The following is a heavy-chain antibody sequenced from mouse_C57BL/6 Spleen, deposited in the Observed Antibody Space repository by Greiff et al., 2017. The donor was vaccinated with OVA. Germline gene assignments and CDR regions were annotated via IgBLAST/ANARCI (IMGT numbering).Heavy chain of an antibody. CDR3: ASGHEAWFAY. Sequence: EVKLMESGPGLVKPSQSLSLTCSVTGYSFTSGYYWYWIRQLPGNKLEWMGFISYDGSTNYNPSLKKRISITRDTSKNKFFLKLNSVTTEDTATYCCASGHEAWFAYWGQGTLVTVSA. CDR1: GYSFTSGYY. J-gene: IGHJ3*01. V-gene: IGHV3-6*01. CDR2: ISYDGST.